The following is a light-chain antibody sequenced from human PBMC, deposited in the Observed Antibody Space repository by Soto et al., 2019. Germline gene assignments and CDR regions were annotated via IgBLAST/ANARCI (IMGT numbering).Light chain of an antibody. Sequence: EIVLTQSPVTLSLSPGERATLSCRASQSVSTYLAWYQQKPGRAPRLLIYDASSRATGIPARFRGSGSGTDFTLTISSLEPEDFAVYYCQQRSNWPSTFGGGTKVEIK. CDR1: QSVSTY. V-gene: IGKV3-11*01. J-gene: IGKJ4*01. CDR2: DAS. CDR3: QQRSNWPST.